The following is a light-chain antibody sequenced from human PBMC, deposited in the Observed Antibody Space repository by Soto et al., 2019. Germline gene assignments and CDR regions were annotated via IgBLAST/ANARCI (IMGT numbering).Light chain of an antibody. V-gene: IGLV2-8*01. CDR3: SSYAGGNNLL. Sequence: QSVLTQPPSASGSLGQSVTISCSGASSDIGGYNYVAWYQQHPGKAPKLIIYEVNKRPSGVPDRFSGSKSGNTASLTVSGLQAEDEADYSCSSYAGGNNLLFGGGTKLTV. CDR2: EVN. J-gene: IGLJ2*01. CDR1: SSDIGGYNY.